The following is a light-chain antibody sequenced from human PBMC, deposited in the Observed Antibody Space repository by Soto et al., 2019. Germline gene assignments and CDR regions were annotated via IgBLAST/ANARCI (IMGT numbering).Light chain of an antibody. CDR2: SNN. V-gene: IGLV1-40*01. CDR3: QSYDSSLSGSV. J-gene: IGLJ3*02. CDR1: SSNIGAGYD. Sequence: QSVLTQPPSVSGAPGQRVTISCTGSSSNIGAGYDVHWYQQLPGSAPKLLIYSNNNRPSGVPDRFSGSKSGTSASLAITGLQVEDEADYYCQSYDSSLSGSVFGGGTKVTVL.